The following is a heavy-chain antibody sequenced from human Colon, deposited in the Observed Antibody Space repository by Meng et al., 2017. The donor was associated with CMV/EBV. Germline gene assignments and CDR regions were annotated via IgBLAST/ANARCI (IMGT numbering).Heavy chain of an antibody. CDR1: GFILIGYG. D-gene: IGHD4-17*01. Sequence: ASGFILIGYGMPWVRQAPGKGLEWVAVISYHETNIYYADSVKGRFTISRDNSKNMLFLQMNSLRAEDTAVYYCAKGRTVTTQSLFDYWGQGTLVTVSS. CDR2: ISYHETNI. CDR3: AKGRTVTTQSLFDY. J-gene: IGHJ4*02. V-gene: IGHV3-30*18.